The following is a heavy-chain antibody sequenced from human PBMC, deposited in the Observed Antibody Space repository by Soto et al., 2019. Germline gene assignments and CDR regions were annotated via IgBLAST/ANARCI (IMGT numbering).Heavy chain of an antibody. V-gene: IGHV1-69*01. CDR1: GGTFSSYA. J-gene: IGHJ5*02. Sequence: QVQLVQSGAEVKKPGSSVKVSCKASGGTFSSYAISWVRQAPGQGLEWMGGIIPIFGTANYAQKFQGRVTITADESTSTAYMELSSLRSEATAVYYCATNHYYGSGSYYRGWFDPWGQGTLVTVSS. D-gene: IGHD3-10*01. CDR2: IIPIFGTA. CDR3: ATNHYYGSGSYYRGWFDP.